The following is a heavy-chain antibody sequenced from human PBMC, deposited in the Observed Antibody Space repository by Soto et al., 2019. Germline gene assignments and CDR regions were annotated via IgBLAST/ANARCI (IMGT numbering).Heavy chain of an antibody. D-gene: IGHD6-13*01. V-gene: IGHV5-51*01. CDR3: ARHYHSSSWYKVYYYYGMDV. Sequence: GESLKISCKGSGYSFTSYWIGWVRQMPGKGLEWMGIFYPGDSDTRYSPSFQGQVTISADKSISTAYLQWSSLKASDTAMYYCARHYHSSSWYKVYYYYGMDVWGQGTTVTVSS. CDR1: GYSFTSYW. J-gene: IGHJ6*02. CDR2: FYPGDSDT.